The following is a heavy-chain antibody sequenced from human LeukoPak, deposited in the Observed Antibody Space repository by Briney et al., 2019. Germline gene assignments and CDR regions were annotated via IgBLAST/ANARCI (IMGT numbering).Heavy chain of an antibody. CDR1: GDSISSSSYY. CDR3: AREGLLWFGELN. D-gene: IGHD3-10*01. CDR2: IYYSGST. J-gene: IGHJ4*02. V-gene: IGHV4-39*07. Sequence: SETLSLTCTVSGDSISSSSYYWGWIRQPPGKGLEWIGSIYYSGSTYYNPSLKSRVTISVDTSKNQFSLKLSSVTAADTAVYYCAREGLLWFGELNWGQGTLVTVSS.